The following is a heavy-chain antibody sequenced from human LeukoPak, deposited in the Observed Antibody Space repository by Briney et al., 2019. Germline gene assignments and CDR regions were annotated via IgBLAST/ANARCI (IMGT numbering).Heavy chain of an antibody. J-gene: IGHJ4*02. D-gene: IGHD2-2*01. CDR2: INHSGST. V-gene: IGHV4-34*01. CDR3: ARHACSSTSCLFDY. CDR1: GGSISSYY. Sequence: SETLSLTCTVSGGSISSYYWSWIRQPPGKGLEWIGEINHSGSTNYNPSLKSRVTISVDTSKNQFSLKLSSVTAADTAVYYCARHACSSTSCLFDYWGQGTLVTVSS.